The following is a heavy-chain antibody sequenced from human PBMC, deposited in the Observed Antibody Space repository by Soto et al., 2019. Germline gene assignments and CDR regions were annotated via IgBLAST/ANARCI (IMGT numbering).Heavy chain of an antibody. Sequence: SETLSLTCTVSGDSSSGSYWTWIRQPPGKGLEWIGYIYYSGSSKYNPSLKSRVTISLDTSKNQFSLKLSSVTAADTAVYYCARANDYWRGYPLQELDYWGQGTLVTVSS. CDR1: GDSSSGSY. CDR3: ARANDYWRGYPLQELDY. D-gene: IGHD3-3*01. J-gene: IGHJ4*02. CDR2: IYYSGSS. V-gene: IGHV4-59*01.